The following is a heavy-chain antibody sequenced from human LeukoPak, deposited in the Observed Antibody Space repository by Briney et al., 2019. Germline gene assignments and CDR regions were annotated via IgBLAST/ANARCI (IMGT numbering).Heavy chain of an antibody. V-gene: IGHV3-74*01. CDR1: GFTFSSHW. CDR3: ARESVTDISRQSDAFDI. CDR2: IKSDGSST. J-gene: IGHJ3*02. D-gene: IGHD2-21*02. Sequence: GGSLRLSCAASGFTFSSHWMHWVRQAPGQGLVWVSRIKSDGSSTSYAESVNGRFTISRDNAKNTLYLQMNNLGVEDTAVHYCARESVTDISRQSDAFDIWGQGTMVTVS.